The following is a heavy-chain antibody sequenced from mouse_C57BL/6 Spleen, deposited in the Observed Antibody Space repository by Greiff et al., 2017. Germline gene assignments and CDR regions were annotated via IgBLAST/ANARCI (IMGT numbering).Heavy chain of an antibody. Sequence: QVQLKQSDAELVKPGASVKISCKVSGYTFTDHTIHWMKQRPEQGLEWIGYIYPRAGGTKYNEKFKGKATLTSDKSSSTADMQRNSLTSEDSAVYFCARYYDDDGYFDYWGQGTTLTVSS. V-gene: IGHV1-78*01. D-gene: IGHD2-4*01. CDR1: GYTFTDHT. J-gene: IGHJ2*01. CDR2: IYPRAGGT. CDR3: ARYYDDDGYFDY.